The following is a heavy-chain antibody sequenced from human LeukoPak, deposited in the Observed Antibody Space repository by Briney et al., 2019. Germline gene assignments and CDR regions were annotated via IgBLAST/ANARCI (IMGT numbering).Heavy chain of an antibody. CDR3: ARGHVLRFLGATDP. CDR1: GYTFTSYG. J-gene: IGHJ5*02. Sequence: ASVKVSCKASGYTFTSYGISWVRQAPGQGLEWMGWISAYNGNSNYPQKLEGRVTMTTDTSTSTAYMELRSLRSDDTAVYYRARGHVLRFLGATDPWGQGTLVTVSS. D-gene: IGHD3-3*01. V-gene: IGHV1-18*01. CDR2: ISAYNGNS.